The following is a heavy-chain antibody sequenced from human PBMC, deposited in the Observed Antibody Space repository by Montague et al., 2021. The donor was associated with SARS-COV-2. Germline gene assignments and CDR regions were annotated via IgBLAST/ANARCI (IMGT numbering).Heavy chain of an antibody. CDR1: GFTFRRYE. Sequence: SLRLSCAASGFTFRRYEMHWVRQPPGKGLQWVSYINTGGDTMFYADSVKGRFTTSRDDAKNSLFLQINSLRADDTGVHYCAAGGSINYWGQGTLVTVSP. J-gene: IGHJ4*02. CDR2: INTGGDTM. V-gene: IGHV3-48*03. CDR3: AAGGSINY. D-gene: IGHD3-10*01.